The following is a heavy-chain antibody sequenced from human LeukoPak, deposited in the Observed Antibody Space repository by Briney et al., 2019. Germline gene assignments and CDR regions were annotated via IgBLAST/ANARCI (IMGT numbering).Heavy chain of an antibody. CDR3: ARDHTAFYYYMDV. CDR2: INWNGGST. CDR1: GLTFDDYG. Sequence: GGSLRLSCAASGLTFDDYGMSWVRQAPGKGLEWVSGINWNGGSTGYADSVKGRFTISRDNAKNSLYLQMNSLRAEDTALYYCARDHTAFYYYMDVWGKGTTVTVSS. J-gene: IGHJ6*03. V-gene: IGHV3-20*04. D-gene: IGHD5-18*01.